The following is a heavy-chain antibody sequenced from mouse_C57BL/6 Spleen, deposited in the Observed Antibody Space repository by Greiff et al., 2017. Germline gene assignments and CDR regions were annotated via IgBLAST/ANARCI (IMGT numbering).Heavy chain of an antibody. D-gene: IGHD1-1*01. CDR3: ARDYCSSRYYAMDY. CDR1: GFTFSSYA. Sequence: EVKLVESGGGLVKPGGSLKLSCAASGFTFSSYAMSWVRQTPEKRLEWVATISDGGSYTYYPDNVKGRFTISRDNAKNNLYLQMSHLKSEDTAMYYCARDYCSSRYYAMDYWGQGTSVTVSS. CDR2: ISDGGSYT. V-gene: IGHV5-4*01. J-gene: IGHJ4*01.